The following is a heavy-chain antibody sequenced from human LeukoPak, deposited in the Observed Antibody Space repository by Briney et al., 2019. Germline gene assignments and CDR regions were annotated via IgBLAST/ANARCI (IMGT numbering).Heavy chain of an antibody. CDR1: GFTFSNYA. Sequence: HPGGSLRLSCAASGFTFSNYAMNWVRQAPGKGLEWVSVISGSGGTTYYADSVKGRFTISRDNAKNSLYLQMNSLRAEDTAVYYCARGGGDFWSAYPRVWGQGTLVTVSS. D-gene: IGHD3-3*01. V-gene: IGHV3-23*01. J-gene: IGHJ4*02. CDR2: ISGSGGTT. CDR3: ARGGGDFWSAYPRV.